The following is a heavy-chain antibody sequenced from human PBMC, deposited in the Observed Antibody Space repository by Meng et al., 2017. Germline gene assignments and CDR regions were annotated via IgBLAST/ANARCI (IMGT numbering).Heavy chain of an antibody. D-gene: IGHD1-1*01. CDR2: ISGDGSIT. CDR3: LDEAPRSDY. V-gene: IGHV3-74*01. J-gene: IGHJ4*02. Sequence: EVQLVESGGGLVQPGGSLRLPCAASGFTINNYSMHWVRQVPGKGLVWVSRISGDGSITNYADSVKGRFTISRDNAKNTLYLQMNSLRPEDTAVYYCLDEAPRSDYWGQGSLVTVSS. CDR1: GFTINNYS.